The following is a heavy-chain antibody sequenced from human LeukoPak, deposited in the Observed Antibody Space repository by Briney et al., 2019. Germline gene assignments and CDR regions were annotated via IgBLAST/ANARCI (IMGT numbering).Heavy chain of an antibody. Sequence: GASVKVSCKASGYTFTGYYLHWVRQAPGQGLEWMGWINPNSGGTNYAQKFQGRVTMTSDTSISTAYMELSGLTSDDTAVYYCARNTRSTLAYDYWGQGTLVTVSS. CDR2: INPNSGGT. V-gene: IGHV1-2*02. CDR3: ARNTRSTLAYDY. J-gene: IGHJ4*02. D-gene: IGHD1-1*01. CDR1: GYTFTGYY.